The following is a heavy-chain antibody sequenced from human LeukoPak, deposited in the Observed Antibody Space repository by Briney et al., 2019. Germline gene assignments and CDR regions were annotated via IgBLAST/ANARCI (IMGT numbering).Heavy chain of an antibody. CDR2: ITSSSSTI. CDR1: GFTFSSYS. CDR3: SRDRELLPDY. V-gene: IGHV3-48*04. J-gene: IGHJ4*02. Sequence: GGSLRLSCAASGFTFSSYSMNWVRQAPGKGLEWVSYITSSSSTIYYADSVKGRFTISRDNAKNSLYLQMNSLRAEDTAVYYCSRDRELLPDYWGQGTLVTVSS. D-gene: IGHD1-26*01.